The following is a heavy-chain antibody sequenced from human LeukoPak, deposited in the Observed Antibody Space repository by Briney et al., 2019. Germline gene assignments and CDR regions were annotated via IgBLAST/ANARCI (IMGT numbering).Heavy chain of an antibody. CDR3: ARDWVGYSYGYFDY. V-gene: IGHV4-4*07. CDR1: GGSISSYY. J-gene: IGHJ4*02. D-gene: IGHD5-18*01. Sequence: SEALSLTCTVSGGSISSYYWSWIRQPAGKGLEWIGRIYTSGSTNYNPSLKSRVTMSVDTSKNQFALKLSSVTAADTAVYYCARDWVGYSYGYFDYWGQGTLVTVSS. CDR2: IYTSGST.